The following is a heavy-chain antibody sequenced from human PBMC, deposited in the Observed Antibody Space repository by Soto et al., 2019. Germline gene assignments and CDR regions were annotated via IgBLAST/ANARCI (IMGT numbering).Heavy chain of an antibody. D-gene: IGHD3-22*01. CDR3: ARTETYYYDSSGYYYMLRPWAWFDP. CDR2: IVVGSGNT. CDR1: GFTFTSSA. J-gene: IGHJ5*02. Sequence: VASVKVSCKASGFTFTSSAVQWVRQARGQRLEWIGWIVVGSGNTNYAQKFQERVTITRDMSTSTAYMELSSLRSEDTAVYYCARTETYYYDSSGYYYMLRPWAWFDPWGQGTLVTVSS. V-gene: IGHV1-58*01.